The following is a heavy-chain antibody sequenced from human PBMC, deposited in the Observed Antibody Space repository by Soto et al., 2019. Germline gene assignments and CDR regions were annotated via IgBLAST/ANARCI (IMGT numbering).Heavy chain of an antibody. CDR1: GFSFSSCG. D-gene: IGHD2-15*01. J-gene: IGHJ4*02. Sequence: AGGSLRLSCAASGFSFSSCGMHWVRQAPGEGLEWVAVVWYDGSNKFYADSVKGRFTISRDNSKNTVYLQMNSLRAEDTAVYYCARDVAATGPFDYWGQGTLVTVSS. CDR3: ARDVAATGPFDY. CDR2: VWYDGSNK. V-gene: IGHV3-33*01.